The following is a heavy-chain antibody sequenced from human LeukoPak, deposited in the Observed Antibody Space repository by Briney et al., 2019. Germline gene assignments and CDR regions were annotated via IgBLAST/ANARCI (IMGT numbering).Heavy chain of an antibody. Sequence: PSQTLSLTCTVSGGSISSGGYYWSWIRQPPGKGLEWIGSMYHSGSTYSNPSLKSRVTISVDRSKNQFSLKLSSVTAADTAVYYCARDRGGSYYPIQHWGQGTLVTVSS. CDR1: GGSISSGGYY. CDR3: ARDRGGSYYPIQH. CDR2: MYHSGST. V-gene: IGHV4-30-2*01. J-gene: IGHJ1*01. D-gene: IGHD1-26*01.